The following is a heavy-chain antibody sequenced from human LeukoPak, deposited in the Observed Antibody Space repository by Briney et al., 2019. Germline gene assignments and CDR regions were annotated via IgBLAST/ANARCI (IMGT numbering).Heavy chain of an antibody. CDR1: GGTFSSYA. Sequence: ASVKVSCKASGGTFSSYAISWVRQAPGQGLEWMGRIIPILGIANYAQKFQGRVTITADKSTSTAYMELSSLRSEDTAVYYCARPTRIAARPGLNYWGRGTLVTVSS. CDR2: IIPILGIA. V-gene: IGHV1-69*04. D-gene: IGHD6-6*01. J-gene: IGHJ4*02. CDR3: ARPTRIAARPGLNY.